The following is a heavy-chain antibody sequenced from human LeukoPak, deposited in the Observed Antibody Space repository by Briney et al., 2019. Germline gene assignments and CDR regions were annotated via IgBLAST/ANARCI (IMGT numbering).Heavy chain of an antibody. CDR2: INPSGGST. V-gene: IGHV1-46*01. Sequence: ASVKVSCKASGYTFTSYYMHWVRQAPGQGLEWMGIINPSGGSTSYAQKFQGRVTMTRDTSTSTVYMELSSLRSEDTAVYYCARDASTTIFGVVQDGVDYWGQGTLVTVSS. D-gene: IGHD3-3*01. CDR1: GYTFTSYY. J-gene: IGHJ4*02. CDR3: ARDASTTIFGVVQDGVDY.